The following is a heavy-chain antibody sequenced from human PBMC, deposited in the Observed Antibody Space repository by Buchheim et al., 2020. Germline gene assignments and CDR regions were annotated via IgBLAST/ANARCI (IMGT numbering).Heavy chain of an antibody. D-gene: IGHD3-10*01. CDR3: ARRGYYHGSGSFDY. CDR1: GGSFSGYY. Sequence: QVQLQQWGAGLLKPSETLSLTCAVNGGSFSGYYWSWIRQSPGKRLEWSGDINHTGSTNSSPSLRSRVTISVDTSKNQFSLNLSSVIAADMAVYYCARRGYYHGSGSFDYWGQGTL. J-gene: IGHJ4*02. V-gene: IGHV4-34*01. CDR2: INHTGST.